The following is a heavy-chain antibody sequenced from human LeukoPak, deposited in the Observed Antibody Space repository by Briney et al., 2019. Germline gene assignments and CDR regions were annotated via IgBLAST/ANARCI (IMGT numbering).Heavy chain of an antibody. D-gene: IGHD2-2*01. Sequence: PGGSLRLSCAASGFIFSNYAMSWVRQAPGKGLEWVANIRQDGSEKHYVDSMKGRFTISRDNAKNSLYLQMNSLRAEDTAVYYCARIGYSSSCNDYWGQGTLVTVSS. CDR3: ARIGYSSSCNDY. CDR1: GFIFSNYA. CDR2: IRQDGSEK. J-gene: IGHJ4*02. V-gene: IGHV3-7*01.